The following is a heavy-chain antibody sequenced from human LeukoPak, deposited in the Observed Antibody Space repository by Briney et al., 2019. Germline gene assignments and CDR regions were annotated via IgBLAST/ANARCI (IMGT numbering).Heavy chain of an antibody. Sequence: SETLSLTCLVSGGSISSSNFCWGWIRQPPGKGLEWIGNFCYTGTTYYNPSLMSRVAVSADTSKGQLFLRLNSVTAADTAVYYCARRAGTPGWYFFDYWGQGTPVTVSS. V-gene: IGHV4-39*01. CDR1: GGSISSSNFC. CDR2: FCYTGTT. CDR3: ARRAGTPGWYFFDY. J-gene: IGHJ4*02. D-gene: IGHD6-19*01.